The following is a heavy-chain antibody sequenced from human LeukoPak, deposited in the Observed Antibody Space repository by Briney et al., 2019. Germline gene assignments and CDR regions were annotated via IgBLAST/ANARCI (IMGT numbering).Heavy chain of an antibody. J-gene: IGHJ4*02. CDR1: GFSFSSYV. CDR2: IGTYGNNK. D-gene: IGHD3-16*02. Sequence: GGSLRLSCAASGFSFSSYVMNWVRQAPGKGLEWASTIGTYGNNKFYTDSVKGRFTISRDNSKNTLHLQMNSLRAEDAAIYYCAKGLSSSYFDYWGQGTLVTVSS. V-gene: IGHV3-23*01. CDR3: AKGLSSSYFDY.